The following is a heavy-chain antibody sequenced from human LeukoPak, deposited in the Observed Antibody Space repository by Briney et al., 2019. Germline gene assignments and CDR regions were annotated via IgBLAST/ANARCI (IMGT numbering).Heavy chain of an antibody. V-gene: IGHV3-23*01. J-gene: IGHJ4*02. CDR3: AKGGSSGSYYSFDY. CDR1: GFTFSNYA. D-gene: IGHD1-26*01. CDR2: ISGSGDNT. Sequence: PGGSLRLSCAASGFTFSNYAMSWVRQAPGKGLEWVSAISGSGDNTYYADSVKGRFTISRDNSKNTLFLQMNSLRAEDTAVYYCAKGGSSGSYYSFDYWAQGTLVTVSS.